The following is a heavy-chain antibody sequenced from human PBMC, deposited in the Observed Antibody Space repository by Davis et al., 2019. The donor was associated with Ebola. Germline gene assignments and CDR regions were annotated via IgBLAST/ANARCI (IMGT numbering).Heavy chain of an antibody. CDR3: ARDLVYGGNAFFDY. Sequence: GESLKISCAASGFTFSGYWMTWVRQAPGKGLEWVANKKQDGSEKQYVDSVKGRFTISRDNAENSLYLQMSSLRADDTAMYYCARDLVYGGNAFFDYWGQGTLVSVSS. CDR1: GFTFSGYW. V-gene: IGHV3-7*03. CDR2: KKQDGSEK. D-gene: IGHD4-23*01. J-gene: IGHJ4*02.